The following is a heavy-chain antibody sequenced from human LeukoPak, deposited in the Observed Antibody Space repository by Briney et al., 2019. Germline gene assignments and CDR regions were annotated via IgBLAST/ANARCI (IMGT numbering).Heavy chain of an antibody. D-gene: IGHD4/OR15-4a*01. J-gene: IGHJ5*02. V-gene: IGHV1-46*01. CDR3: ARDPSGLWSQGNNWFDP. CDR2: INPSGGST. Sequence: ASVKVSCKASGYTFTSYYMHWVRQAPGQGLEWMGIINPSGGSTSYAQKFQGRVTMTRDMSTSTVYMELSSLRSEDTAVYYCARDPSGLWSQGNNWFDPWGQGTLVTVSS. CDR1: GYTFTSYY.